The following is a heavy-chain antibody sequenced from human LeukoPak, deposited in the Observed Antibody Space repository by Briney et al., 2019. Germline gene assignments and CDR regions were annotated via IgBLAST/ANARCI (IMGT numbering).Heavy chain of an antibody. J-gene: IGHJ4*02. V-gene: IGHV4-4*02. CDR1: GGSISSSNW. Sequence: SETLSLTCAVSGGSISSSNWWSWVRQPPGKGLEWIGSIYYSGSTYYNPSLKSRVTISVDTSKNQFSLKLSSVTAADTAVYYCARDASGSYGYWGQGTLVTVSS. CDR2: IYYSGST. CDR3: ARDASGSYGY. D-gene: IGHD1-26*01.